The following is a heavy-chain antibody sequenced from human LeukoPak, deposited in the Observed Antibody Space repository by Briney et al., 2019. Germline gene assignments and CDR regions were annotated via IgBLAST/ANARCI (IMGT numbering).Heavy chain of an antibody. D-gene: IGHD2-15*01. CDR1: GGSFSGYY. CDR3: ARQGPKWYCSGGSCYPLGWFDP. J-gene: IGHJ5*02. V-gene: IGHV4-34*01. CDR2: INHSGST. Sequence: SETLSLTCAVYGGSFSGYYWSWIRQPPGKGLEWIGEINHSGSTNYNPSLKSRVTISVDTSKDQFSLKLSSVTAADTAVYYCARQGPKWYCSGGSCYPLGWFDPWGQGTLVTVSS.